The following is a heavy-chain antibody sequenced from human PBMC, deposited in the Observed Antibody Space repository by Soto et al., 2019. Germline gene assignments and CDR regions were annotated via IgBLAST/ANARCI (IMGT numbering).Heavy chain of an antibody. CDR3: SKVLALLPNEGFDI. Sequence: EGQLVESGGRLVEPGGSLRLSCAASGFNFNVAWMNWVRQAPGKGLEWLGRIKSKGGGETTEYVAFVKGRFTISRDDSKHPLYLPMSSLKSEDSAVYSFSKVLALLPNEGFDIWGQGTRVTVSS. J-gene: IGHJ3*02. D-gene: IGHD2-21*02. CDR1: GFNFNVAW. CDR2: IKSKGGGETT. V-gene: IGHV3-15*01.